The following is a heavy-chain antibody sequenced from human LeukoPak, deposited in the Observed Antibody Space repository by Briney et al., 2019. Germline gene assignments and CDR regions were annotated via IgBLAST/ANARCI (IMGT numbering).Heavy chain of an antibody. CDR3: AKGRLVVTALDY. CDR2: LSGDGGTT. CDR1: GFTFSSYA. J-gene: IGHJ4*02. V-gene: IGHV3-23*01. D-gene: IGHD2-21*02. Sequence: GGSLRLSCAASGFTFSSYAMSWVRQSPGKGLEWVSSLSGDGGTTDYADSVKGRFTISRDNSKNTLYLQMNSLRAEDTAVYYCAKGRLVVTALDYWGQGTLVTVSS.